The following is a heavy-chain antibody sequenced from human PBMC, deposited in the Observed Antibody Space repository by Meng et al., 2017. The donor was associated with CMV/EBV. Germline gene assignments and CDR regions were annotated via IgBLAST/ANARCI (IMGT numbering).Heavy chain of an antibody. Sequence: GESLKISCAASGFTFSSYGMHWVRQAPGKGLEWVAFIRYDGSNKYYADSVKGRFTISRDNSKNTLYLQMNSLRAEDTAVYYCANYCSSTSCYTRSDYRGQGTLVTVSS. CDR2: IRYDGSNK. J-gene: IGHJ4*02. D-gene: IGHD2-2*02. CDR3: ANYCSSTSCYTRSDY. CDR1: GFTFSSYG. V-gene: IGHV3-30*02.